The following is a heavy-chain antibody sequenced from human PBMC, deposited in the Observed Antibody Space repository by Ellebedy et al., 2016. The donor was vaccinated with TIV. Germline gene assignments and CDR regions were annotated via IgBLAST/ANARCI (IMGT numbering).Heavy chain of an antibody. CDR3: AKDHEWYSSGWYGMDV. CDR2: ISGSGGST. Sequence: PGGSLRLSCAASGFTFSSYAMSWVRQAPGKGLEWVSAISGSGGSTYYADSVKGRFTISRDNSKNTLYLQMNSLRAEDTAVYYCAKDHEWYSSGWYGMDVWGQGTTVTVSS. J-gene: IGHJ6*02. D-gene: IGHD6-19*01. V-gene: IGHV3-23*01. CDR1: GFTFSSYA.